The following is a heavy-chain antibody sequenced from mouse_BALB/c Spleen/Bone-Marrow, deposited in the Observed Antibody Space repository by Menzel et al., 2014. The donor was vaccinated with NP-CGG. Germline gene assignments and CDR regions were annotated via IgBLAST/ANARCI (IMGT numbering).Heavy chain of an antibody. Sequence: EVKLVESGGGLVKPGGSLKLSCAASGFTFSSYAMSWVRQTPEKRLEWVATISSGGSYTYYPDSVKGRFTISRDNAKNTLYLQMSSLRSEDTAMYYCARHYYGSSYYFEYWGQGTTLTVSS. D-gene: IGHD1-1*01. CDR2: ISSGGSYT. CDR3: ARHYYGSSYYFEY. CDR1: GFTFSSYA. V-gene: IGHV5-9-3*01. J-gene: IGHJ2*01.